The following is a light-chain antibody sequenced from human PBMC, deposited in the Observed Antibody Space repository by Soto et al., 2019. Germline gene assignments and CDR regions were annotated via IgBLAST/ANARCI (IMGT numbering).Light chain of an antibody. CDR3: QQYNNWPIT. V-gene: IGKV3-15*01. CDR2: GAS. Sequence: EILMTQSPATLSVSPGERATLSCRASQSVSSTLAWYQQKPGQAPRLLIYGASTRATDIPARFSGSGSGTEFTLTISSLQSEDFAVYFCQQYNNWPITFGQGTRLEIK. CDR1: QSVSST. J-gene: IGKJ5*01.